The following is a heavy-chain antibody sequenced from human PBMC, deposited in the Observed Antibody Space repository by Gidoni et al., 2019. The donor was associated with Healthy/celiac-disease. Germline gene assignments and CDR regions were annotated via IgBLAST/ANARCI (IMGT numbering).Heavy chain of an antibody. Sequence: QLQLQESGPGLVKPSETLSLTCTVSGGSISSSSYDWGWIRQPPGKGLEWIGSIYYSGSTYYNPSLKSRVTISVDTSKNQFSLKLSSVTAADTAVYYCARSAVAGTLSWFDPWGQGTLVTVSS. CDR3: ARSAVAGTLSWFDP. V-gene: IGHV4-39*01. J-gene: IGHJ5*02. CDR1: GGSISSSSYD. CDR2: IYYSGST. D-gene: IGHD6-19*01.